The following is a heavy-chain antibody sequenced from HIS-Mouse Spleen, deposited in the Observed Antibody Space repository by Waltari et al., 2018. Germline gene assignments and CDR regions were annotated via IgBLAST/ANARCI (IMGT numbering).Heavy chain of an antibody. CDR2: INHSGST. D-gene: IGHD7-27*01. J-gene: IGHJ2*01. V-gene: IGHV4-34*01. CDR3: ARVRTGDPSYWYFDL. CDR1: GGSFSGYY. Sequence: QVQLQQWGAGLLKPSETLSLTCAVYGGSFSGYYWSWIRQPPGKGLEWIGEINHSGSTNYNPSPKSRVTISVKTSQNPFSLKPGSVAAADTALYYCARVRTGDPSYWYFDLWGRGTLVTVSS.